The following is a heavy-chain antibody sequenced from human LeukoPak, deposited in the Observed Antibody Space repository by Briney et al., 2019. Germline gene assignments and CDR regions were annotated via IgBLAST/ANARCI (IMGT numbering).Heavy chain of an antibody. CDR3: ARAGGAGRAFDL. Sequence: SETLSLTCAVYGGSFSGYYWSWIRQPPGKGLEWIGEINHSGSTNYNPSLKSRVTISVDTSKNQFSLKLSSVTAADTAVYYCARAGGAGRAFDLWGQGTMVTVSS. V-gene: IGHV4-34*01. CDR2: INHSGST. CDR1: GGSFSGYY. J-gene: IGHJ3*01. D-gene: IGHD1-26*01.